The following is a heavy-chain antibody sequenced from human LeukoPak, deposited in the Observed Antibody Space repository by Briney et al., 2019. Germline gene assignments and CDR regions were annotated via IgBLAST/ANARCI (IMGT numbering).Heavy chain of an antibody. CDR3: AKHEYGDLKDFDY. CDR2: IYYSGST. J-gene: IGHJ4*02. Sequence: SETLSLTCTVSGGSISSNNYYWGWIRQPPGKGLEWIGNIYYSGSTNYNPSLKSRVTISVDTSKNQFSLKLSSVTAADTAVYYCAKHEYGDLKDFDYWGQGTLVTVSS. D-gene: IGHD4-17*01. CDR1: GGSISSNNYY. V-gene: IGHV4-39*01.